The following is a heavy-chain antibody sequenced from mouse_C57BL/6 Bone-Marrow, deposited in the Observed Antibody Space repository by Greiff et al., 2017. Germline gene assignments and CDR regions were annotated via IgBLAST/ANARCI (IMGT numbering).Heavy chain of an antibody. CDR1: GYTFPSYW. D-gene: IGHD1-1*02. V-gene: IGHV1-69*01. J-gene: IGHJ3*01. CDR3: ARGGSQFAY. CDR2: IDPSDSYT. Sequence: VQLQQPGAELVMPGASVKLSCKASGYTFPSYWMHWVKQRPGQGLEWIGEIDPSDSYTNYNQKVKDKAKLTVDKSSSTASMQLRSLTSEDSAVYYCARGGSQFAYWGQGTLVTVSA.